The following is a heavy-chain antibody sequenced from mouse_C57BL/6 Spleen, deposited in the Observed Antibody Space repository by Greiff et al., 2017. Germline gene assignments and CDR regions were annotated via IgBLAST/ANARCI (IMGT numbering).Heavy chain of an antibody. D-gene: IGHD4-1*01. Sequence: QVQLKQSGPELVKPGASVKISCKASGYAFSSSWMNWVKQRPGKGLEWIGRIYPGDGDTNYNGKFKGKATLTADKSSSTAYMQLSSLTSEDSAVYFCARNWGRGAMDYWGQGTSVTVSS. J-gene: IGHJ4*01. CDR3: ARNWGRGAMDY. CDR1: GYAFSSSW. V-gene: IGHV1-82*01. CDR2: IYPGDGDT.